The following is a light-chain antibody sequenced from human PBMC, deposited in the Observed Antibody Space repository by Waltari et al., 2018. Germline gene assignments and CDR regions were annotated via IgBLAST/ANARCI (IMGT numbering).Light chain of an antibody. V-gene: IGLV2-23*02. CDR2: EVT. CDR3: CSYVGYSTYYV. CDR1: SSDIGSYKR. J-gene: IGLJ1*01. Sequence: QSALTQPASVSGSPGQSITISCTGTSSDIGSYKRVSWYQHHPGQAPKLLIYEVTKRPSGVSDRFSGSMSGNTASLTISGLQAEDEADYYCCSYVGYSTYYVFGTETKVTVL.